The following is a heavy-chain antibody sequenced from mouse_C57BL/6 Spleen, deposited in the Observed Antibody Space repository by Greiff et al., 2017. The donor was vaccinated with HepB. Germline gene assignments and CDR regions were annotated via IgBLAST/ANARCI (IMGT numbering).Heavy chain of an antibody. CDR3: ARSPRVVHWYFDV. Sequence: QVQLQQPGAELVRPGTSVKLSCKASGYTFTSYWMHWVKQRPGQGLEWIGVIDPSASYTNYNQKFKGKATLTVDTSSSTAYMQLISLTSEDSAVYYCARSPRVVHWYFDVWGTGTTVTVSS. V-gene: IGHV1-59*01. CDR2: IDPSASYT. J-gene: IGHJ1*03. CDR1: GYTFTSYW. D-gene: IGHD1-1*01.